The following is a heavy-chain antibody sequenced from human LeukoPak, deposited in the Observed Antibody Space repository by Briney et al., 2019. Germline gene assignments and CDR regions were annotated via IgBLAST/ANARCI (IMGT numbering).Heavy chain of an antibody. Sequence: ASVKVSCKASGYTFTGYYMHWVRQAPGQGLEWMGWINPNSGGTNYAQKFQGRVTMTRDTSISTAYMELSGLRSDDTAVYYCARVRVGYCSGGSCYPIDYWGQGTLVTVSS. D-gene: IGHD2-15*01. CDR3: ARVRVGYCSGGSCYPIDY. CDR2: INPNSGGT. J-gene: IGHJ4*02. CDR1: GYTFTGYY. V-gene: IGHV1-2*02.